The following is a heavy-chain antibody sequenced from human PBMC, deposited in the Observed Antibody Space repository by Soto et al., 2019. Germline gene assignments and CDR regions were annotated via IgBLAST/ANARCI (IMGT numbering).Heavy chain of an antibody. CDR2: INAGNGNT. CDR1: GYTFTSYA. V-gene: IGHV1-3*01. Sequence: QVQLVQSGAEVKKPGASVKVSCMASGYTFTSYAMHWVRQAPGQRLEWMGWINAGNGNTKYSQKFQGRVTITRDTSASTSYMELSSLRCEDTAVYYCARGPGGPDGPGDYWGQGTLVTVSS. D-gene: IGHD2-15*01. J-gene: IGHJ4*02. CDR3: ARGPGGPDGPGDY.